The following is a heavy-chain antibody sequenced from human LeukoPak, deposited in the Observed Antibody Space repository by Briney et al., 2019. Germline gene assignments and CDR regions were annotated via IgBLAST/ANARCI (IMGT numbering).Heavy chain of an antibody. V-gene: IGHV1-18*01. J-gene: IGHJ1*01. CDR2: SRVYNVKR. D-gene: IGHD6-19*01. Sequence: ASEKVSCKASGYTVTSYGISWVRQAPGQGLEWMGWSRVYNVKRNYAQKLQGRGAMTTDTSTSTAYMEPRSLRSEDTAVYYCPRGPGYSSGRYQSRPSQPWGPGTLVTVSS. CDR1: GYTVTSYG. CDR3: PRGPGYSSGRYQSRPSQP.